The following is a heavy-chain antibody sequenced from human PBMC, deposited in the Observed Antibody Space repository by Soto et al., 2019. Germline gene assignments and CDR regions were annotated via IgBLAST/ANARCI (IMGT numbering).Heavy chain of an antibody. CDR1: GYTFTSYA. Sequence: ASVKVSCKASGYTFTSYAMHWVRQAPGQRLEWMGWINAGNGNTKYSQKFQGRVTITRDTSASTAYMELSSLRSEDTAVYYCARDKGIAAAGSNWFDPWGQGNLVTVSS. D-gene: IGHD6-13*01. CDR3: ARDKGIAAAGSNWFDP. V-gene: IGHV1-3*01. CDR2: INAGNGNT. J-gene: IGHJ5*02.